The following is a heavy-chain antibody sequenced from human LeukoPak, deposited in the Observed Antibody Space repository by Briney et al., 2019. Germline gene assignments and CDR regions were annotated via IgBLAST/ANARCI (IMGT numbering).Heavy chain of an antibody. V-gene: IGHV3-30*04. CDR1: GFTFSSYA. Sequence: GGSLRLSCAASGFTFSSYAMHWVRQAPGKGLEWVAVISYDGSNKYYADSVKGRFTISRDNSKNTLYLQMNSLRAEDTAVYYCAKTLQLLWFGELSYYFDYWGQGTLVTVSS. J-gene: IGHJ4*02. CDR3: AKTLQLLWFGELSYYFDY. D-gene: IGHD3-10*01. CDR2: ISYDGSNK.